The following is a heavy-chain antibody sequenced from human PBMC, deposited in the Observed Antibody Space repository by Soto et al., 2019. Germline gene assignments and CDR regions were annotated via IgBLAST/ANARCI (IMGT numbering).Heavy chain of an antibody. D-gene: IGHD2-2*01. CDR3: ARGGLRYCSSTSCYRYFDY. Sequence: PEGSLRLSCAASGFTFSSYAMHWVRQAPGKGLEWVAVISYDGSNKYYADSVKGRFAISRDNSKNTLYLQMNSLTAEDTAVYYCARGGLRYCSSTSCYRYFDYWGQGTLVTVSS. CDR2: ISYDGSNK. CDR1: GFTFSSYA. J-gene: IGHJ4*02. V-gene: IGHV3-30*09.